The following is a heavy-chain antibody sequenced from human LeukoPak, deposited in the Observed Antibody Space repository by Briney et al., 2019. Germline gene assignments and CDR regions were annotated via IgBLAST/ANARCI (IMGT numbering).Heavy chain of an antibody. D-gene: IGHD6-13*01. V-gene: IGHV4-59*01. Sequence: PSETLSLTCTVSGGSISSYYWSWIRQPPGKGLEWIGYIYYSGSTNYNPSLKSRVTMSVDTSKNQFSLKLSSVTAADTAVYYCARASIAAAGTLDYWGQGTLVTVSS. J-gene: IGHJ4*02. CDR2: IYYSGST. CDR1: GGSISSYY. CDR3: ARASIAAAGTLDY.